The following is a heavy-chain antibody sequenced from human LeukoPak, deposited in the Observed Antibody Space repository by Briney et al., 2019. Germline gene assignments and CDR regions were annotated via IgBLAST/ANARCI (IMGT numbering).Heavy chain of an antibody. CDR3: ARDRLPYDFWSGYYTGIDY. J-gene: IGHJ4*02. CDR1: GFTFSSYW. CDR2: IKQDGSEK. D-gene: IGHD3-3*01. Sequence: GGSLRLSCAASGFTFSSYWMSWVRQAPGKGLEWVANIKQDGSEKYYVDSVKGRFTISRDNAKNSLYLQMNSLRAEDTAVYYCARDRLPYDFWSGYYTGIDYWGQGTLVTVSP. V-gene: IGHV3-7*01.